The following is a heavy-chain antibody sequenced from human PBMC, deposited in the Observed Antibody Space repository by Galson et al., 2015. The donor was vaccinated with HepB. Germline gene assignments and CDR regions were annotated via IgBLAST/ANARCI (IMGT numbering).Heavy chain of an antibody. CDR2: INTGNGNT. V-gene: IGHV1-3*04. CDR3: ARVGYDVSGNFHNYFDY. D-gene: IGHD3-22*01. J-gene: IGHJ4*02. Sequence: SVKVSCKASGYTFTSYPIHWVRQAPGQRPEWMGWINTGNGNTKYSQKFQGRVTITRDTVATTASLELHSLISEDTSVYYCARVGYDVSGNFHNYFDYWGQGSLVTVSS. CDR1: GYTFTSYP.